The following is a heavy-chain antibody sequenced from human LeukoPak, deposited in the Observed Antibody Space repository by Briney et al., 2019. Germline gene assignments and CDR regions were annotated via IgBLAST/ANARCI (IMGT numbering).Heavy chain of an antibody. CDR1: GFTFSSYG. Sequence: GRSLRLSCAASGFTFSSYGMHWVRQAPGKGLEWVAVISYDGSNKYYADSVKGRFTISRDNSKNTLYLQMNSLRAEDTAVYYCAKDPTAAAGSDYWGQGTLATVSS. CDR3: AKDPTAAAGSDY. CDR2: ISYDGSNK. J-gene: IGHJ4*02. D-gene: IGHD6-13*01. V-gene: IGHV3-30*18.